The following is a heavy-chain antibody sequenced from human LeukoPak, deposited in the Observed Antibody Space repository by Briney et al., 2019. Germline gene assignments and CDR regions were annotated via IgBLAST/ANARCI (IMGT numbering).Heavy chain of an antibody. Sequence: ASVKVSCKASGYTFTSYAMNWVRQAPGQGLEWMGWINTNTGNPTYAQGFTGRFVFSLDTSVSTAYLQISRLKAEDTAVYYCARVQGGAETNDAFDIWGQGTMVTVSS. CDR3: ARVQGGAETNDAFDI. CDR2: INTNTGNP. D-gene: IGHD1-26*01. J-gene: IGHJ3*02. CDR1: GYTFTSYA. V-gene: IGHV7-4-1*02.